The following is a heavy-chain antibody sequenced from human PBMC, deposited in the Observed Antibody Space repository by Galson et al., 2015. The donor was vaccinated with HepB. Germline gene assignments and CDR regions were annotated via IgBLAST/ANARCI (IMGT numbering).Heavy chain of an antibody. Sequence: SETLSLTCTVSGGSISSSSYYWGWIRQPPGKGLEWIGSIYYSGSTYYNPSLKSRVTISVDTSKNQFSLKLSSVTAAHTAVYYCARPGDYGDYESAFDYWGQGTLVTVSS. D-gene: IGHD4-17*01. V-gene: IGHV4-39*01. CDR3: ARPGDYGDYESAFDY. CDR1: GGSISSSSYY. J-gene: IGHJ4*02. CDR2: IYYSGST.